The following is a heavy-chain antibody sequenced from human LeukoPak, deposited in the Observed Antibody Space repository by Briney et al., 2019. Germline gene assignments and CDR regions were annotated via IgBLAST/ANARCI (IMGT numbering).Heavy chain of an antibody. CDR2: IHLSGML. Sequence: PSETLSLTCTVSGASFNSDDQYWNLIRQSPGKGLEWIGTIHLSGMLYNNPSLESRVRMSTDTSKNQSSLNLNSVTAAATAVYFCSRGLDSRKLGYWGQGILVTVSS. CDR3: SRGLDSRKLGY. D-gene: IGHD2-2*03. CDR1: GASFNSDDQY. V-gene: IGHV4-31*03. J-gene: IGHJ4*02.